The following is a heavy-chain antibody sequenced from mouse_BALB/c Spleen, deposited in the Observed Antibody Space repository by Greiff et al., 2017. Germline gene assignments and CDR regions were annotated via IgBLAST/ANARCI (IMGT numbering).Heavy chain of an antibody. CDR2: ISYSGST. J-gene: IGHJ3*01. D-gene: IGHD2-2*01. CDR1: GYSITSDYA. V-gene: IGHV3-2*02. Sequence: EVKLMESGPGLVKPSQSLSLTCTVTGYSITSDYAWNWIRQFPGNKLEWMGYISYSGSTSYNPSLKSRISITRDTSKNQFFLQLNSVTTEDTATYYCARGYGYPAWFAYWGQGTLVTVSA. CDR3: ARGYGYPAWFAY.